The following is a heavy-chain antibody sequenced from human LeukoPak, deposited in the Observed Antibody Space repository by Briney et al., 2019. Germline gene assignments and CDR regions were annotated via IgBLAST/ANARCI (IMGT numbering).Heavy chain of an antibody. CDR3: ARVRDGDYGYIGFDP. CDR1: GGSFSSGGYY. Sequence: SGTLSLTCTVSGGSFSSGGYYWSWIRQHPGTGLEWIGYIYYSGRTYYNPSLKSRVTISVDTSKNQFSLKLSSVTAADTAVYHCARVRDGDYGYIGFDPRGQGTLVTVSS. V-gene: IGHV4-31*03. J-gene: IGHJ5*02. CDR2: IYYSGRT. D-gene: IGHD4-17*01.